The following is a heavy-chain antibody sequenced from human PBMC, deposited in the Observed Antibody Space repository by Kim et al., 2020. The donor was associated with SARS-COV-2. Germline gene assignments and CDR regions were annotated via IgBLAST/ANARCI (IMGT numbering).Heavy chain of an antibody. CDR1: GFTFSSYG. CDR2: IWYDGSNK. Sequence: GGSLRLSCAASGFTFSSYGMHWVRQAPGKGLEWVAVIWYDGSNKYYADSVKGRFTISRDNSKNTLYLQMNSLRAEDTAVYYCARDPLTLADYYFDYWGQGTLVTVSS. J-gene: IGHJ4*02. CDR3: ARDPLTLADYYFDY. D-gene: IGHD3-3*02. V-gene: IGHV3-33*01.